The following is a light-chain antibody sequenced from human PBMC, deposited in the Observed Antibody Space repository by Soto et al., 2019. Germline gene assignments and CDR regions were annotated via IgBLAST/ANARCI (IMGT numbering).Light chain of an antibody. J-gene: IGLJ2*01. CDR1: SGHSSYA. V-gene: IGLV4-69*01. CDR3: QTWGTGIPYGV. CDR2: LNSDGSH. Sequence: QLVLTQSPSASASLGASVKLTCTLSSGHSSYAIAWHQQQPEKGPRYLMKLNSDGSHSKGDGIPDRFSGSSSGAERYLTISSLQSEDEADYYCQTWGTGIPYGVFGGGTKVTVL.